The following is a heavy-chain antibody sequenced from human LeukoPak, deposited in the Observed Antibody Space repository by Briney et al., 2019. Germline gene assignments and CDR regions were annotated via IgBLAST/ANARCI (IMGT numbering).Heavy chain of an antibody. J-gene: IGHJ4*02. CDR2: ISGSGGST. D-gene: IGHD6-19*01. V-gene: IGHV3-23*01. Sequence: GGSLRLSCSASGLTFSSQAMRWVRQARGEGLEWVSAISGSGGSTYYAHSVKGRFTISRDNSKNTLYLQMNSLRDEDTAVYYCAKDRYVAAVAVTLFDYWGQGTLVTVSS. CDR1: GLTFSSQA. CDR3: AKDRYVAAVAVTLFDY.